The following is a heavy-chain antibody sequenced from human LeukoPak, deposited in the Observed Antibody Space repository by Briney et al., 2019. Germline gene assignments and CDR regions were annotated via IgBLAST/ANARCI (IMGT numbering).Heavy chain of an antibody. CDR1: GDSISSSTYN. D-gene: IGHD6-25*01. Sequence: SETLPLTCTVSGDSISSSTYNWGWVRQPPGKGLEYIASMYYTGSTYYNPSLKSRVSISVDTSKNQFSLKLRSVTAADTAVYYCARHGYSSAVYVDHWGQGTLVTVSS. CDR3: ARHGYSSAVYVDH. CDR2: MYYTGST. J-gene: IGHJ5*02. V-gene: IGHV4-39*01.